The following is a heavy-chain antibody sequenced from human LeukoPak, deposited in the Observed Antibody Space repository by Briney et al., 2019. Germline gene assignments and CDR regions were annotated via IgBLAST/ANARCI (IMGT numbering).Heavy chain of an antibody. J-gene: IGHJ6*03. Sequence: SETLSLTCTVSGGSISSYYWSWIRQPPGKGLEWIGYIYYSGSTYYNPSLKSRVTISVDTSKNQFSLKLSSVTAADAAVYYCATLRDGYNLGLYNYYMDVWGKGTTVTISS. CDR3: ATLRDGYNLGLYNYYMDV. V-gene: IGHV4-59*04. CDR1: GGSISSYY. CDR2: IYYSGST. D-gene: IGHD5-24*01.